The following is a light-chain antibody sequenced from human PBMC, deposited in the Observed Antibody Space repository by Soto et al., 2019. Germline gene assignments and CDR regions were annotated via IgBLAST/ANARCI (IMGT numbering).Light chain of an antibody. CDR1: QSISSAH. Sequence: EVVLTQSPGTLSLSPGERGTLSCRASQSISSAHLVWYQQKPGQAPRLLIYGASSRATGIPDRFSGSGFGTDFTLTISRLEPEDFAVYYCQHYDGSPLTFGGGTKVELK. CDR3: QHYDGSPLT. J-gene: IGKJ4*01. V-gene: IGKV3-20*01. CDR2: GAS.